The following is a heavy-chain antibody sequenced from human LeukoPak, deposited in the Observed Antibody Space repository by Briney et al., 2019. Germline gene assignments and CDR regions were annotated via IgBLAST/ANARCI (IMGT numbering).Heavy chain of an antibody. J-gene: IGHJ6*02. V-gene: IGHV5-10-1*01. Sequence: GESLRISCKGSGYSFTSYWISWERQMPGKGLEWMGRIDPSDSYTNYSPSFQGHVTISADKSISTAYLQWSSLKASDTAMYYCARHGAYSSGWYGGVGGMDVWGQGTTVTVSS. CDR2: IDPSDSYT. CDR1: GYSFTSYW. CDR3: ARHGAYSSGWYGGVGGMDV. D-gene: IGHD6-19*01.